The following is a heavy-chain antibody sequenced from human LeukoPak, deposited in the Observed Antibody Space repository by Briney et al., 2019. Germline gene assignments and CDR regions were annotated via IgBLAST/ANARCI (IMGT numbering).Heavy chain of an antibody. CDR3: ARGGGYVSIDY. D-gene: IGHD5-12*01. CDR2: ISSSSSTI. CDR1: GFTFISYS. Sequence: GGSLRLSCAASGFTFISYSMNWVRQAPGKGLEWVSYISSSSSTIYYADSVKGRFTISRDNAKNSLYLQMNSLRAEDTAVYYCARGGGYVSIDYWGQGTLVTVSS. V-gene: IGHV3-48*01. J-gene: IGHJ4*02.